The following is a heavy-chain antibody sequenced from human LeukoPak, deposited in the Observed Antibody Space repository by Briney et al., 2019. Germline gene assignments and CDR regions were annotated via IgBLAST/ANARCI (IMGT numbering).Heavy chain of an antibody. Sequence: GASVRVSCKASGYTFTRYYMHWVRQAPGQGLEWMGIINSSGCSRSYTQKFQGRDTVNRDTSTSTLHMELRSLRSEDTAVYHCARDLLGGWGQGTLVTVSS. CDR1: GYTFTRYY. J-gene: IGHJ4*02. CDR2: INSSGCSR. CDR3: ARDLLGG. D-gene: IGHD3-16*01. V-gene: IGHV1-46*01.